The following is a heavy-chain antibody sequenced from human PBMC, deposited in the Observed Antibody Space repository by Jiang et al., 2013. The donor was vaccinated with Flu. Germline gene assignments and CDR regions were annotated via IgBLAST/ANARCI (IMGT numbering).Heavy chain of an antibody. Sequence: LLKPSETLSLTCTVSGGSISSSSYYWGWIRQPPGKGLEWIESIYYSGSTYYNPSLKSRVTISVDTSKNQFSLKLSSVTAADTAVYYCAGGGAVAGILDYWGQGTLVTVSS. CDR1: GGSISSSSYY. CDR2: IYYSGST. D-gene: IGHD6-19*01. CDR3: AGGGAVAGILDY. J-gene: IGHJ4*02. V-gene: IGHV4-39*01.